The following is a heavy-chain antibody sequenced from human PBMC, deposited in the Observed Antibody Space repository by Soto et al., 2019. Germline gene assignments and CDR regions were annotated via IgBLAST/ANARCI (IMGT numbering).Heavy chain of an antibody. CDR1: GFTFSSYS. J-gene: IGHJ5*02. D-gene: IGHD1-26*01. V-gene: IGHV3-21*01. CDR3: ALSGLGAVDWFDP. Sequence: EVQLVESGGGLVKPGGSLRLSCAASGFTFSSYSMNWVRQAPGKGLEWVSSISSSSSYIYYADSVKGRFTISRDNAKNSLYLQMNSLRAEDTAVYYCALSGLGAVDWFDPWGQGTLVAVSS. CDR2: ISSSSSYI.